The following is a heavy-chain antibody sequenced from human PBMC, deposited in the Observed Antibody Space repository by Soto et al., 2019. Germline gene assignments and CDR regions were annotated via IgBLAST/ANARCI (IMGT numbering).Heavy chain of an antibody. D-gene: IGHD5-12*01. CDR1: GGSISSSSYY. CDR3: ARRRRIPRPEPRDGYNRQFDY. CDR2: IYYSGST. V-gene: IGHV4-39*01. Sequence: QLQLQESGPGLVKPSETLSLTCTVSGGSISSSSYYWGWIRQPPGKGLEWIGSIYYSGSTYYNPSLKSRVTISVDTSKNQFSLKLSSVTAADTAVYYCARRRRIPRPEPRDGYNRQFDYWGQGTLVTVSS. J-gene: IGHJ4*02.